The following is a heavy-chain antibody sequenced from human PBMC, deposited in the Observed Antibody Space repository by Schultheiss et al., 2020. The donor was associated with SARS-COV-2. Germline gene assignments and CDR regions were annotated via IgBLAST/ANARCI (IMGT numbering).Heavy chain of an antibody. Sequence: SETLSLTCAVYGGSFSGYYWSWIRQPPGKGLEWIGEINHSGSTYYNPSLKSRVTISVDTSKNQFSLKLSSVTAADTAVYYCARDNVILDYWGQGTLVTVSS. V-gene: IGHV4-34*01. CDR2: INHSGST. CDR3: ARDNVILDY. J-gene: IGHJ4*02. D-gene: IGHD1-14*01. CDR1: GGSFSGYY.